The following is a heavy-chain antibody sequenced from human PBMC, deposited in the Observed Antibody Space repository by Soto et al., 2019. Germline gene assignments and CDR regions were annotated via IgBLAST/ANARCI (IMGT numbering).Heavy chain of an antibody. CDR2: ISYDGSNK. D-gene: IGHD6-13*01. Sequence: GGSLRLSCAASGFTFSDYGIHWVRQAPGKGLEWVAVISYDGSNKYYADSVKGRFTLSGDSSKNTLYLQMNSLRAEDTAIYYCAKDREQHLISGWLDPWGQGTLVTVS. CDR1: GFTFSDYG. J-gene: IGHJ5*02. V-gene: IGHV3-30*18. CDR3: AKDREQHLISGWLDP.